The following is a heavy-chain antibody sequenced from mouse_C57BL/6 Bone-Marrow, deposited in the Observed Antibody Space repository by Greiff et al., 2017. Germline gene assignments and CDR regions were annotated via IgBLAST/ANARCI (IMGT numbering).Heavy chain of an antibody. V-gene: IGHV1S22*01. Sequence: LQQPGSELVRPGASVKLSCKASGYTFTSYWMHWVKQRPGQGLEWIGNIYPGSGSTNYDEKFKSKATLTVDTSSSTAYMQLSSLTSEDSAVYYWVLSGFADWGQGTLGTGSA. J-gene: IGHJ3*01. CDR2: IYPGSGST. CDR3: VLSGFAD. CDR1: GYTFTSYW. D-gene: IGHD1-1*01.